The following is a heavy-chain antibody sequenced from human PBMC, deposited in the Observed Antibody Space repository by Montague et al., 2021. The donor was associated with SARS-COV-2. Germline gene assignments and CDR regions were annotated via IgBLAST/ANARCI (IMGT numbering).Heavy chain of an antibody. CDR3: AEKKYYYDSGALYGWFDP. D-gene: IGHD3-22*01. V-gene: IGHV4-39*01. CDR1: GDSFTSRTYS. CDR2: MYYNGST. J-gene: IGHJ5*02. Sequence: SETLSLTCTAPGDSFTSRTYSWGWIRQPPGKGLEWIGNMYYNGSTHFNPSLKSRATMSVDSSKNQFSLKLSSVTAADTAVYFCAEKKYYYDSGALYGWFDPWGQGALVTVSS.